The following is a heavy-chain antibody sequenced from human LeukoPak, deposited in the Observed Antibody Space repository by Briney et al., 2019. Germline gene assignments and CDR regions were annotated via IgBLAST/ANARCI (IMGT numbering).Heavy chain of an antibody. V-gene: IGHV1-18*01. CDR3: ARRGYSYGPDLYYYYYGMDV. Sequence: ASLKVSCKASGYTFTSYGISWVRQAPGQGLEWMGWISAYNGNTNYAQKLQGRVTMTTDTSTSTAYMELRSLRSDDTAVYYCARRGYSYGPDLYYYYYGMDVWGQGTTVTVSS. CDR2: ISAYNGNT. CDR1: GYTFTSYG. D-gene: IGHD5-18*01. J-gene: IGHJ6*02.